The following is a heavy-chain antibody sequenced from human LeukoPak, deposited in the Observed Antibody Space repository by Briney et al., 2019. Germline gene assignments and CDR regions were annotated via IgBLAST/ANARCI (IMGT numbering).Heavy chain of an antibody. CDR3: ARAHIAPKTAVAFDI. CDR2: IIPIFGTA. CDR1: GGTFSSYA. J-gene: IGHJ3*02. Sequence: TVKVSCKASGGTFSSYAISWVRQAPGQGLEWMGGIIPIFGTANYAQKFQGRVTITTDESTSTAYMELSSLRSEDTAVYYCARAHIAPKTAVAFDIWGQGTMVTVSS. D-gene: IGHD6-13*01. V-gene: IGHV1-69*05.